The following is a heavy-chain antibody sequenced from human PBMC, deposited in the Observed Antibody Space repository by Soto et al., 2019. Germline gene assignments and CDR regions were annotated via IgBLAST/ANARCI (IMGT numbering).Heavy chain of an antibody. Sequence: SVKVSCKASGGTFSSYAISWVRQAPGQGLEWMGGIIPIFGTANYAQKFQGRVTITADESTSTAYMELSSLRSEDTAVYYCARELRTDCTNGVCYSLWWVGESYYGMDVWCQGTTVSVS. J-gene: IGHJ6*02. CDR3: ARELRTDCTNGVCYSLWWVGESYYGMDV. CDR1: GGTFSSYA. CDR2: IIPIFGTA. V-gene: IGHV1-69*13. D-gene: IGHD2-8*01.